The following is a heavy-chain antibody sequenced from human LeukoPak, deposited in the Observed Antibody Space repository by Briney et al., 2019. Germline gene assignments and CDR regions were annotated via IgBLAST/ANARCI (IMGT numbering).Heavy chain of an antibody. CDR3: ARVGYYDSSDYLQH. CDR1: GYTFTGYY. Sequence: GASVKVSCKASGYTFTGYYMHWVRQAPGQGLEWMGRINPNSGGTNYAQKFQGRVTMTRDTSISTAYMELSRLRSDDTAVYYCARVGYYDSSDYLQHWGQGTLVTVSS. D-gene: IGHD3-22*01. J-gene: IGHJ1*01. V-gene: IGHV1-2*06. CDR2: INPNSGGT.